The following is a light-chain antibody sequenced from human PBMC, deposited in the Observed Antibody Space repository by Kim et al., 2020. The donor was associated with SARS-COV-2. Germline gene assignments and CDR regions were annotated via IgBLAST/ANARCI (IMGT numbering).Light chain of an antibody. CDR2: DTS. V-gene: IGKV3-20*01. J-gene: IGKJ5*01. CDR3: QHYGGSSIT. Sequence: APGERAPLSCRASQSVTSNDLAWYQQKLGQAPRLLMYDTSTRATGIPDRFSASGSGTDFTLTIDRLDPEDFAVYYCQHYGGSSITFGQGTRLEIK. CDR1: QSVTSND.